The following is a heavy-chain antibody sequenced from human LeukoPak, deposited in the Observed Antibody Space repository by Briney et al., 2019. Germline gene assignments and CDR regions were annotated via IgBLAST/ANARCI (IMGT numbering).Heavy chain of an antibody. CDR1: GFKFSSYS. Sequence: GGSLRLSCAASGFKFSSYSMKWVRQAPGKGLERVSFISSSSSYIYYADSLKGRFTISRDNAKNSLYLQMNSLRAEDTAVHYCARGTMFPYYFDYWGQGTLVTVSS. V-gene: IGHV3-21*01. CDR3: ARGTMFPYYFDY. D-gene: IGHD3-10*02. CDR2: ISSSSSYI. J-gene: IGHJ4*02.